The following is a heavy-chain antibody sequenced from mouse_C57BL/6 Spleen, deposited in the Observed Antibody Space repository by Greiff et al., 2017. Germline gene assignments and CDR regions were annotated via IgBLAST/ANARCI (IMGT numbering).Heavy chain of an antibody. J-gene: IGHJ3*01. CDR2: IYPRSGNT. Sequence: VKLMESGAELARPGASVKLSCKASGYTFTSYGISWVKQRTGQGLEWIGEIYPRSGNTYYNEKFKGKATLTADKSSSTAYMELRSLTSEDSAVYFCARKGDYDGAWFAYWGQGTLVTVSA. CDR3: ARKGDYDGAWFAY. D-gene: IGHD2-4*01. CDR1: GYTFTSYG. V-gene: IGHV1-81*01.